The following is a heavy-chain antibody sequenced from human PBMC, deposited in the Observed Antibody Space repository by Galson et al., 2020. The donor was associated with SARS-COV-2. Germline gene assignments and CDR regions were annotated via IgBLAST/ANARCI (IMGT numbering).Heavy chain of an antibody. J-gene: IGHJ6*02. CDR1: GYTLTELS. V-gene: IGHV1-24*01. Sequence: ASVKVSCQVSGYTLTELSMHWVRPAPGKGLEWMGGFDPEDGDTIYAQKFQGRVTMTEDTSTDTAYMELSSLRSEDTAVYYCATSIAVAGTPDHYYYYYGMDVWGQGTTVTVSS. D-gene: IGHD6-19*01. CDR3: ATSIAVAGTPDHYYYYYGMDV. CDR2: FDPEDGDT.